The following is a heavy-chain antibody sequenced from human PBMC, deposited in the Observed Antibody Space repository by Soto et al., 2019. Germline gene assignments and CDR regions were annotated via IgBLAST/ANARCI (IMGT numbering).Heavy chain of an antibody. J-gene: IGHJ5*02. V-gene: IGHV3-11*06. Sequence: PGRSLRLSCAASGFTFSDYYMSWIRQAPGKGLEWVSYISSSSSYTNYADSVKGRFTISRDNAKNSLYLQMNSLRAEDTAVYYCARILYSSGRWFDPWGQGTLVTVSS. CDR1: GFTFSDYY. D-gene: IGHD6-19*01. CDR3: ARILYSSGRWFDP. CDR2: ISSSSSYT.